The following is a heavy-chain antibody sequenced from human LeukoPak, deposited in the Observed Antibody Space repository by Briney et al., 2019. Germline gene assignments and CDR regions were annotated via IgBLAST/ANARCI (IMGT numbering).Heavy chain of an antibody. D-gene: IGHD1-26*01. Sequence: PGGSLRLSCAASGFTFSSYSMNWVRQAPGKGLEWVSSISSSSSTIYNADSVKGRFTISRDNAKNSLYLQMNSLRAEDTAVYYCAREGSLAAAGYYFDYWGQGTMVTVSS. CDR3: AREGSLAAAGYYFDY. CDR1: GFTFSSYS. CDR2: ISSSSSTI. V-gene: IGHV3-48*04. J-gene: IGHJ4*02.